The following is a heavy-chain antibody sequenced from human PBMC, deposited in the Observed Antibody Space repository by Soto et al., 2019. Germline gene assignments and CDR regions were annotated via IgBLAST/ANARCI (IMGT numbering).Heavy chain of an antibody. CDR1: GFTFSSYE. J-gene: IGHJ6*02. Sequence: EVQLVESGGGLVQPGGSLRLSCAASGFTFSSYEMNWVRQAPGKGLEWVSYISSSGSTIYYADSVKGRFTISRDNAKNSLYLQMNSLRAEDTAVYYCVREDRVYYYYGMDVWGQGTTVTVSS. CDR2: ISSSGSTI. V-gene: IGHV3-48*03. CDR3: VREDRVYYYYGMDV.